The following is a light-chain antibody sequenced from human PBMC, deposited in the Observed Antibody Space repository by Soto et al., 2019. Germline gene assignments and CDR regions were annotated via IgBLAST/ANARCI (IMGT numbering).Light chain of an antibody. CDR2: AAS. Sequence: DIQLTQSPSSLAASVGDTVTITCRASQSISRYFNWYQQRPGEAPKLLISAASILQSGVPSWFSGSGTGTDFTLTISSLPPEDFATYYCQQSYGFPRTFGQGTKVEIK. J-gene: IGKJ1*01. CDR3: QQSYGFPRT. CDR1: QSISRY. V-gene: IGKV1-39*01.